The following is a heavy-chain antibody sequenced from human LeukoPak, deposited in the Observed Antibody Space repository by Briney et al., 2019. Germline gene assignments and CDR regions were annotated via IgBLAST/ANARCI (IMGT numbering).Heavy chain of an antibody. J-gene: IGHJ4*02. Sequence: ASVKVSCKASGYTFTSYDINWVRQATGQGLEWMGWMNPNSGNTGYAQKFQGGVTMTRSTSISTAYMELSSLRSEDTAVYYRARLTYYYDSSGYYFDYWGQGTLVTVSS. CDR2: MNPNSGNT. CDR3: ARLTYYYDSSGYYFDY. D-gene: IGHD3-22*01. V-gene: IGHV1-8*01. CDR1: GYTFTSYD.